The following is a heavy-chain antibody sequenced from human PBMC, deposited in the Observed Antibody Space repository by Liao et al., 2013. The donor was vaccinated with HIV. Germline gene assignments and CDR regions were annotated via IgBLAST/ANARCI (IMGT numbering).Heavy chain of an antibody. CDR1: GGSISSYY. D-gene: IGHD3-10*01. CDR3: ARGESYYYGSGSPFYYMDV. V-gene: IGHV4-59*01. J-gene: IGHJ6*03. Sequence: QLQLQESGPGLVKPSETLSLTCTVSGGSISSYYWSWFRQPPGKGLEWIGYIYYSGTSNYNPSLKSRVTISLDTSKNQFSLKLSSVTAADTAVYYCARGESYYYGSGSPFYYMDVWGKGTTVTVSS. CDR2: IYYSGTS.